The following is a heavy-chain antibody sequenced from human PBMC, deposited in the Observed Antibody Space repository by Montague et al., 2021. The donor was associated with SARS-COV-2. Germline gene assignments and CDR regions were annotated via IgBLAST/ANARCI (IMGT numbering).Heavy chain of an antibody. CDR1: GGSISSGGYY. CDR2: IYYSGST. V-gene: IGHV4-31*03. CDR3: ARAFVVVIAIDAFDI. Sequence: TLSLTCTVSGGSISSGGYYWSWIRQHPGKGLEWIGYIYYSGSTYYIPSLKSRVTISVDTSKNQFSLKLSSVTAADTAVYYCARAFVVVIAIDAFDIWGQGTMVTVSS. J-gene: IGHJ3*02. D-gene: IGHD2-21*01.